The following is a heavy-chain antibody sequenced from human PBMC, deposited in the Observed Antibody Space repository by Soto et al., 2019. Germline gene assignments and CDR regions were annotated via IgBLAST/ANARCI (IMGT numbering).Heavy chain of an antibody. J-gene: IGHJ4*02. D-gene: IGHD3-10*01. CDR3: ARGYYGSSRDGVQFDY. CDR1: ELTFSSYD. CDR2: IGTAGDT. Sequence: EVQLVESGGGLVQPGGSLSLSCAASELTFSSYDRHWVRQATGKGLEWVSAIGTAGDTYYPGSVKGRFTISRENAKNSLYLQMNSLRAGDTAVYYCARGYYGSSRDGVQFDYWGQGTLVTVSS. V-gene: IGHV3-13*01.